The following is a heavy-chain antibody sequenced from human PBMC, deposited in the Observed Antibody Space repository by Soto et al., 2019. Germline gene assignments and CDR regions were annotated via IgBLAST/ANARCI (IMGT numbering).Heavy chain of an antibody. CDR3: ARLSIVVVPAAANFDY. Sequence: SETLSLTCTVSGGSISSGGYYWSWIRQHPGKGLEWIGYIYYSGSTYYNPSLKSRVTISVDTSKNQFSLKLSSVTAADTAVYYCARLSIVVVPAAANFDYWGQGTLVTVSS. D-gene: IGHD2-2*01. CDR1: GGSISSGGYY. J-gene: IGHJ4*02. CDR2: IYYSGST. V-gene: IGHV4-31*03.